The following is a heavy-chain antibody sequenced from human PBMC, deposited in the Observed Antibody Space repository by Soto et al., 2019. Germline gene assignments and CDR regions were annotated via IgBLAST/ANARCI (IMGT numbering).Heavy chain of an antibody. J-gene: IGHJ4*02. CDR2: IKTQAAGGPT. Sequence: EVQIVESGGGLVKPGGSLRLSCAASGFSFSNAWMSWVRQAPGKGLEWVGRIKTQAAGGPTDYAAPVKGRFTISRDDSKNTVYLQMNSLKTEDTAVYYCTGGDIAGDFDYWGQGTLVTVSS. CDR1: GFSFSNAW. V-gene: IGHV3-15*01. D-gene: IGHD5-12*01. CDR3: TGGDIAGDFDY.